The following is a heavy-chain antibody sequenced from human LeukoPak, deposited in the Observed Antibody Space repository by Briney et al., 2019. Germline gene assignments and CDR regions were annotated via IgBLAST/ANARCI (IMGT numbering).Heavy chain of an antibody. CDR3: ARVRFGVVVVVDAFDI. CDR2: IYHSGST. Sequence: PSETLSLTCSVSGYSVSSTYYWGWIRQPPGKGLEWIGSIYHSGSTYYNPSLKSRVTISVDTSKNQFSLKLSSVTAADTAVYYCARVRFGVVVVVDAFDIWGQGTMVTVSS. D-gene: IGHD2-21*01. V-gene: IGHV4-38-2*02. J-gene: IGHJ3*02. CDR1: GYSVSSTYY.